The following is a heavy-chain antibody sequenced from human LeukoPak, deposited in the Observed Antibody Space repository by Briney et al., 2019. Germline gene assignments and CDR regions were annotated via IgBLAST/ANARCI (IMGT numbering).Heavy chain of an antibody. D-gene: IGHD4-23*01. Sequence: GGSLRLSCAASGFPVSSNYMNWVRQAPGKGPEWVSVIYSGGSTYYADSVKGRFTISRDNSKNTLYLQMNSLRAEDTAVYYCARTSAFYGGTVVNYYFDYWGRGTLVTVSS. V-gene: IGHV3-53*01. J-gene: IGHJ4*02. CDR2: IYSGGST. CDR3: ARTSAFYGGTVVNYYFDY. CDR1: GFPVSSNY.